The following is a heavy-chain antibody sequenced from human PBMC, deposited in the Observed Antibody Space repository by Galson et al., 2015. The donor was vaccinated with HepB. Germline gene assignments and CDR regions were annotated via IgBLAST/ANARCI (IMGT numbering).Heavy chain of an antibody. CDR2: INPSNGLT. CDR1: GYTFTASH. V-gene: IGHV1-46*04. Sequence: SVKVSCKASGYTFTASHIHWVRQAPGQGLEWMGLINPSNGLTTYAQKLQGRLTVTRDTSTSTVYMDLSSLRSEDTAVYFCARRNYNYGLDVWGQGTTVTVSS. CDR3: ARRNYNYGLDV. J-gene: IGHJ6*02. D-gene: IGHD5-24*01.